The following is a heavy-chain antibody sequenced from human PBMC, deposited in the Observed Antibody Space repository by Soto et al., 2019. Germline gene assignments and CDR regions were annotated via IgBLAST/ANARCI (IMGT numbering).Heavy chain of an antibody. V-gene: IGHV1-2*02. D-gene: IGHD6-19*01. J-gene: IGHJ4*02. Sequence: ASVKVSCKSSGYTFTDYYIHWVRQAPGQGLEWMGWINPVSGGTNYAQKFHGRVTLTRDTSITTAYMDLNRLRSDDTAVYYCARRTVNIRTFYSGLKTHCFDYWGQGTLVTVSS. CDR1: GYTFTDYY. CDR2: INPVSGGT. CDR3: ARRTVNIRTFYSGLKTHCFDY.